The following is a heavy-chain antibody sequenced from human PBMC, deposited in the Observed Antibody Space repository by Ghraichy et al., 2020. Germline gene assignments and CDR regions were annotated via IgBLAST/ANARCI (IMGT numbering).Heavy chain of an antibody. D-gene: IGHD2/OR15-2a*01. CDR1: GFTFSSYW. J-gene: IGHJ4*02. V-gene: IGHV3-7*03. CDR3: ARELSPANRYFDY. CDR2: IKQDVSEK. Sequence: GGSLRLSCAASGFTFSSYWMSWVRQAPGKGLEWVANIKQDVSEKYYVDSVKGRFTISRDNAKNSLYLQMNSLRAEDTAVYYCARELSPANRYFDYWGRGTLVTVSS.